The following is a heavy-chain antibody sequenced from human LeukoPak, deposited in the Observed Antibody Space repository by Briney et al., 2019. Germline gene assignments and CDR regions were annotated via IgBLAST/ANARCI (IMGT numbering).Heavy chain of an antibody. CDR1: GFTFSSYA. Sequence: GGSLRLSCAASGFTFSSYAMSWVRQAPGKGLEWVSAIIGSGGSTYYADSVKGRFTISRDNSKNTLYLQMNSLRAEDTAVYYCAKDTMVRGVIMRGQYYFDYWGQGTLVTVSS. CDR2: IIGSGGST. CDR3: AKDTMVRGVIMRGQYYFDY. J-gene: IGHJ4*02. D-gene: IGHD3-10*01. V-gene: IGHV3-23*01.